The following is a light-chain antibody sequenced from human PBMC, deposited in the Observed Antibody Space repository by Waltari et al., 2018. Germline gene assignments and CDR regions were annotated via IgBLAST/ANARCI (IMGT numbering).Light chain of an antibody. CDR3: QSYDTSLRSSV. CDR1: SSNIGAAYD. J-gene: IGLJ2*01. V-gene: IGLV1-40*01. Sequence: QSVLTHPPSVSGAPGQRVTISCTGSSSNIGAAYDVHWYQQIPGTAPKLLIYRNTNRPSGVPDRFSGSKSGTSASLAITGLQAEDEADYYCQSYDTSLRSSVFGGGTKLTVL. CDR2: RNT.